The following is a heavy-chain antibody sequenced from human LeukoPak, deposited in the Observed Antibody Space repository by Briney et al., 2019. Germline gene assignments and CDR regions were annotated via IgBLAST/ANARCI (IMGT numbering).Heavy chain of an antibody. J-gene: IGHJ6*03. CDR3: AKLGTLYDFWSGYYTPGSYYYYYYMDV. Sequence: GRSLRLSCAASGFTFSSYGMHWVRQAPGKGLEWVAVIWYDGSNKYYADSVKGRFTISRDNSKNTLYLQMNSLRAEDTAVYYCAKLGTLYDFWSGYYTPGSYYYYYYMDVWGKGTTVTVSS. D-gene: IGHD3-3*01. CDR2: IWYDGSNK. V-gene: IGHV3-33*06. CDR1: GFTFSSYG.